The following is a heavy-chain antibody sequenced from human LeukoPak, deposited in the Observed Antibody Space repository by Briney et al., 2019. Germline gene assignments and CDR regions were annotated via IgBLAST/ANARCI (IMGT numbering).Heavy chain of an antibody. CDR2: ISSSGSTI. V-gene: IGHV3-48*04. D-gene: IGHD6-6*01. CDR1: GFTFSTYA. Sequence: GGSLRLSCAASGFTFSTYAMDWVRQAPGKGLEWVSYISSSGSTIYYADSVRGRFTISRDNAKNSLFLQMNSLRVEDTAVYYCVKRARLADNWGQGILVTVSS. J-gene: IGHJ4*02. CDR3: VKRARLADN.